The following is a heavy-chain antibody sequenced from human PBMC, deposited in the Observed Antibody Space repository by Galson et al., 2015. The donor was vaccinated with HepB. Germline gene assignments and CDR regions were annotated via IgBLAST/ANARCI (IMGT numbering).Heavy chain of an antibody. J-gene: IGHJ6*02. D-gene: IGHD3-3*01. Sequence: SLRLSCAASGFTFRRYGMHWVRQAPGKGLEWVAVIWYDGSKKYYADSVKGRFTISRDDSKNSLYLQMNSLRAEDTAVYYCARDARILRLLEGGMDVWGQGTTVTVSS. V-gene: IGHV3-33*01. CDR3: ARDARILRLLEGGMDV. CDR2: IWYDGSKK. CDR1: GFTFRRYG.